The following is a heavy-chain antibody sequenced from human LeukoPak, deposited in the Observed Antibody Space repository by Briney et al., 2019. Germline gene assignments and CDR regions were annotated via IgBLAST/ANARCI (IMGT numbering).Heavy chain of an antibody. Sequence: PGGSLRLSCAASGFTFSDYAMSWVRQAPGKGLEWVSAISGSGTTTNYADSVKGRCTISRDSSKNTLYLQMNSLRAEDTAVYYCAKGTHLRFLEWSIDYWGQGTLVTVSS. V-gene: IGHV3-23*01. CDR3: AKGTHLRFLEWSIDY. CDR2: ISGSGTTT. CDR1: GFTFSDYA. J-gene: IGHJ4*02. D-gene: IGHD3-3*01.